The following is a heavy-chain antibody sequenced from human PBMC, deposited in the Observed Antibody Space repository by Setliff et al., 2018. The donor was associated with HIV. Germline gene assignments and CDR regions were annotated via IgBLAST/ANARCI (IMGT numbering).Heavy chain of an antibody. J-gene: IGHJ4*02. CDR3: ARHSPSDY. CDR1: GGSISSYY. CDR2: IYSSGST. V-gene: IGHV4-59*01. Sequence: SETLSLTCTVSGGSISSYYWSWIRQPPGKGLEWLGHIYSSGSTNYNPSLKSRVTISVDTSKNQFSLKLSSVTAADTAVYYCARHSPSDYWGQGTLVTVS.